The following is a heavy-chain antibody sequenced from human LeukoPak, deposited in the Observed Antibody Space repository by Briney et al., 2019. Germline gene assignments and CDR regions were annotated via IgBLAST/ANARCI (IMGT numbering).Heavy chain of an antibody. CDR2: IKQDGSEK. J-gene: IGHJ4*02. CDR3: ARVGVGPHVLRYFDWSYGY. V-gene: IGHV3-7*03. D-gene: IGHD3-9*01. CDR1: GFTFSSYW. Sequence: GGSLRLSCAASGFTFSSYWMSWVRQAPGKGLEWVANIKQDGSEKYYVDSVKGRFTISRDNAKNSLYLQMNSLRAEDTAVYYYARVGVGPHVLRYFDWSYGYWGQGTLVTVSS.